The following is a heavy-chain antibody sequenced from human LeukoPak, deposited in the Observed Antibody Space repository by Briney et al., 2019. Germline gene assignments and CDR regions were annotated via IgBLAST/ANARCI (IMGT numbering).Heavy chain of an antibody. V-gene: IGHV3-33*01. J-gene: IGHJ4*02. D-gene: IGHD6-19*01. Sequence: GGSLRLSCAASGFTFSSYGMHWVRQAPGKGLEWVAVIWYDGSNKYYADSVKGRFTISRDNSKNTLYLQMNSLRAEDTAVYYCARADSSGWYSYFDYWGQGTLVTVFS. CDR3: ARADSSGWYSYFDY. CDR1: GFTFSSYG. CDR2: IWYDGSNK.